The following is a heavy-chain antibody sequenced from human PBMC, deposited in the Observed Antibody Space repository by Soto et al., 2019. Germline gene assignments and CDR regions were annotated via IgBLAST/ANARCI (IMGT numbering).Heavy chain of an antibody. CDR2: IYYSGST. CDR1: GGSISSYY. V-gene: IGHV4-59*01. D-gene: IGHD3-3*01. J-gene: IGHJ4*02. Sequence: ETLSLTCTVSGGSISSYYWSWIRQPPGKGLEWIGYIYYSGSTNYNPSLKSRVTISVDTSKNQFSLKLSSVTAADTAVYYCARVSSDFGVVISPHFDYWGQGTLVTVSS. CDR3: ARVSSDFGVVISPHFDY.